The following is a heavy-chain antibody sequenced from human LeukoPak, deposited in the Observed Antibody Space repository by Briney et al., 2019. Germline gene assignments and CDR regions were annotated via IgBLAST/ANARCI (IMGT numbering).Heavy chain of an antibody. CDR3: ARQVSGYGSGSFYFDY. CDR2: ISTSSSHI. J-gene: IGHJ4*03. Sequence: GGSLRLSCAASGFTFSEYSMNWVRQAPGKGLEWVSFISTSSSHIYYADSVKGRFTISRDNARNSVSLQMNSLRAEDTAVYYCARQVSGYGSGSFYFDYWGQGTTVTVSS. V-gene: IGHV3-21*01. CDR1: GFTFSEYS. D-gene: IGHD3-10*01.